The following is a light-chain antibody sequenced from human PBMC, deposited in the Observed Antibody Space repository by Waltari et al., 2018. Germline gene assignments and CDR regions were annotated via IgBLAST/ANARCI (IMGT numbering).Light chain of an antibody. CDR1: SSDVGGYNY. J-gene: IGLJ1*01. CDR2: DVS. CDR3: CSYAGSYTYV. Sequence: QSALTPPRSVSGSPGQSVTISCSGTSSDVGGYNYVSWYQQHPGKAPKLMIYDVSKRPSGVPDRFSGSTSGNTASLTISGLQAEDEADYYCCSYAGSYTYVFGTGTKVTVL. V-gene: IGLV2-11*01.